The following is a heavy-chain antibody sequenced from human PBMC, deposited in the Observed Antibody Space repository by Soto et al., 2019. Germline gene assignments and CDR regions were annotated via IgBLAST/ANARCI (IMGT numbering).Heavy chain of an antibody. Sequence: GASVKVSCKASGFTFTSSAVQWVRQARGQRLEWIGWIVVGSGNTNYAQKFQERVTITRDMSTSTAYMELSSLRSADTAVYYCARDRLMATAGTARHYFGLDVWGQGTTVTVSS. CDR1: GFTFTSSA. D-gene: IGHD5-18*01. CDR2: IVVGSGNT. CDR3: ARDRLMATAGTARHYFGLDV. V-gene: IGHV1-58*01. J-gene: IGHJ6*02.